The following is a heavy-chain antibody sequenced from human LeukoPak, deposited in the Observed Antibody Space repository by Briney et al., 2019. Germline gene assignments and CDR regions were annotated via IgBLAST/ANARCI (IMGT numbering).Heavy chain of an antibody. CDR1: GFTFSSYW. CDR2: IKQDGSEK. CDR3: ARENFRLYSSSWFLRGDY. J-gene: IGHJ4*02. Sequence: PGGSLRLSCAASGFTFSSYWMSWVRQAPGKGLEWVANIKQDGSEKYYVDSVKGRFTISRDNSKNTLYLQMNSLRAEDTAVYYCARENFRLYSSSWFLRGDYWGQGILVTVSS. V-gene: IGHV3-7*01. D-gene: IGHD6-13*01.